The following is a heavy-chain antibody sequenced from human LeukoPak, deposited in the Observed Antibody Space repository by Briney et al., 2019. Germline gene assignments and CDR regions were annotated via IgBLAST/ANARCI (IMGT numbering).Heavy chain of an antibody. CDR2: INAGNGNT. Sequence: GGSLRLSCAASGFTFSSYAMSWVRQAPGQRLEWMGWINAGNGNTKYSQKFQGRVTITRDTSASTAYMELSSLRSEDTAVYYCARVRVRGVDYYYGMDVWGQGTTVTVSS. CDR3: ARVRVRGVDYYYGMDV. V-gene: IGHV1-3*01. D-gene: IGHD3-10*01. J-gene: IGHJ6*02. CDR1: GFTFSSYA.